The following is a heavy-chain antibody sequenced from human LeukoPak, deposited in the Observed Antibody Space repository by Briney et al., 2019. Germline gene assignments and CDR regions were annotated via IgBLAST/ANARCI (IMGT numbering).Heavy chain of an antibody. V-gene: IGHV3-7*01. D-gene: IGHD1-14*01. Sequence: GGSLRLSCAASGFTFSGHWMSWVRQAPGKGLEWVANINQGGSDKYYVDSVKGRFTISRDNANNLLYLQTNSLRGEDTAVYYCTRDRSRAEDDWGQGTLVTVSS. CDR1: GFTFSGHW. CDR3: TRDRSRAEDD. J-gene: IGHJ4*02. CDR2: INQGGSDK.